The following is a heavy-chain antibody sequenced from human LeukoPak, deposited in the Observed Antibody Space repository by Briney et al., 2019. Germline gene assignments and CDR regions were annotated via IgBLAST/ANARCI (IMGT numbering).Heavy chain of an antibody. CDR3: ARGVEPWQQLADTGVYFGY. CDR1: GYTFTSYG. V-gene: IGHV1-18*01. J-gene: IGHJ4*02. D-gene: IGHD6-13*01. Sequence: GASVKVSCKASGYTFTSYGISWVRQAPGQGLEWMGWISAYNGNTNYAQKLQGRVTMTTDTSTSTAYMELRSLRSDDTAVYYCARGVEPWQQLADTGVYFGYWGQGTLVTVSS. CDR2: ISAYNGNT.